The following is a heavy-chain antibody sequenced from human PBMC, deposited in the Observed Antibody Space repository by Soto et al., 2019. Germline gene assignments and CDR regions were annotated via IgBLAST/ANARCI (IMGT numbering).Heavy chain of an antibody. D-gene: IGHD3-10*01. CDR1: GFSLSTTGVA. J-gene: IGHJ6*02. CDR2: IYWDDDK. V-gene: IGHV2-5*02. Sequence: QITLKESGPTLVKPTQTLTLTCTFSGFSLSTTGVAVGWIRQPPGKALEWLALIYWDDDKHYSPSLKSRLTITKXXPXHXXGLTMANMDPVEPATYYCAHRLDPYGTSHYCGMDVWGQGTTVIVSS. CDR3: AHRLDPYGTSHYCGMDV.